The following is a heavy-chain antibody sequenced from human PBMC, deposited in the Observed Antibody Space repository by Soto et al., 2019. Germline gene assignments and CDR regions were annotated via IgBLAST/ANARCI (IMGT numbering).Heavy chain of an antibody. J-gene: IGHJ5*02. CDR3: AHRQVGNQVGVGNWFDP. CDR2: IYWNDDK. D-gene: IGHD3-16*01. Sequence: SGPTLVNPTQTLTLTCTFSGFSLSTSGVGVGWIRRPPGKALEWLALIYWNDDKRYSPSLKSRLTITKDASKNQVVLTMTNMEPVDTATYYCAHRQVGNQVGVGNWFDPWGQGNLVT. V-gene: IGHV2-5*01. CDR1: GFSLSTSGVG.